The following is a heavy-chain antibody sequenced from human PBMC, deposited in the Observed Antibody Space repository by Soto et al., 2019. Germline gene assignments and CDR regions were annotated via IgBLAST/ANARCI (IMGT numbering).Heavy chain of an antibody. D-gene: IGHD3-22*01. CDR1: GGTFGSDA. J-gene: IGHJ5*02. Sequence: SVKVSCKASGGTFGSDAITWVRQAPGQGLEWVGRIIPIFGTTNYAQNLQGRVTISADKSTLTSYMELHSLTSDDTALYYCARDRTDSGYHTNWLDPWGQGTQVTVS. CDR3: ARDRTDSGYHTNWLDP. CDR2: IIPIFGTT. V-gene: IGHV1-69*06.